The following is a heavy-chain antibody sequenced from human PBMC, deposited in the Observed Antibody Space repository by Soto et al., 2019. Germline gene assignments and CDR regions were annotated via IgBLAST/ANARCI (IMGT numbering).Heavy chain of an antibody. CDR1: GGSFSGYY. D-gene: IGHD3-10*01. CDR2: INHSGST. CDR3: ARGVFHTMVRGVKPRYFDY. Sequence: QVQLQQWGAGLLKPSETLSLTCAVYGGSFSGYYWSWIRQPPGKGLEWIGEINHSGSTNYNPSLKSRVTISVDTSENQFSLKLSSVTAADTAVYYCARGVFHTMVRGVKPRYFDYWGQGTLVTVSS. J-gene: IGHJ4*02. V-gene: IGHV4-34*01.